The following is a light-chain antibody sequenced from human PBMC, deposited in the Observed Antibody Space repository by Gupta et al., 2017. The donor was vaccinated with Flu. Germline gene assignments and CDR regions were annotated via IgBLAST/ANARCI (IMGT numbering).Light chain of an antibody. V-gene: IGLV1-44*01. CDR2: NDN. J-gene: IGLJ1*01. CDR3: AAWQDARSGYI. CDR1: STNIGSNN. Sequence: RVTISCCGSSTNIGSNNVNWYQQVPETAPSLLIYNDNHRPSGVPARFSGSKSGTSASLVIPGLQAEDEADYYCAAWQDARSGYIFGTGTRLTVL.